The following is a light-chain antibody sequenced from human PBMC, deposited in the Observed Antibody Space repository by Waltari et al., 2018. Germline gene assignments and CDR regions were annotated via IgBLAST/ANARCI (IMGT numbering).Light chain of an antibody. CDR2: GAS. CDR1: QTVSSN. V-gene: IGKV3-15*01. J-gene: IGKJ2*01. CDR3: QQYNNWAPYT. Sequence: EIVMTQSPATLSVSPGERATLSCRASQTVSSNLAWYQQRPGQAPRLLIYGASTRATGISARFSGSGSVTEFSLTISSRQSEDFAVYCCQQYNNWAPYTFGQGTKLESK.